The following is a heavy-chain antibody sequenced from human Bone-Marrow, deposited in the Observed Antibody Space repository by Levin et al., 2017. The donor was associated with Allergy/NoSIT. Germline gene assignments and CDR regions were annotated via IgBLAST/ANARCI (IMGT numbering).Heavy chain of an antibody. Sequence: PSETLSLTCTVSGGSLSSGPYYWSWIRQHPGKGLEWIGYIHSGGSNKYTPSLKSRVTISGDTSTNQFSLNLTSVTAADTAVYYCARGLYDRSYALHFDFWGLGTLVIVSS. J-gene: IGHJ4*02. V-gene: IGHV4-31*03. CDR1: GGSLSSGPYY. CDR3: ARGLYDRSYALHFDF. CDR2: IHSGGSN. D-gene: IGHD1-26*01.